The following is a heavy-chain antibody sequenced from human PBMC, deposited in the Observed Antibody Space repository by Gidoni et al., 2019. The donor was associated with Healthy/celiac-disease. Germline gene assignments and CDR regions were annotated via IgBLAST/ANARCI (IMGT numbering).Heavy chain of an antibody. CDR1: DG. CDR2: IWYDGSNK. J-gene: IGHJ6*02. V-gene: IGHV3-33*01. CDR3: ARGLSYSNQNYGMVV. Sequence: DGMHEVREEPGKGLEWVAVIWYDGSNKYYADAVKGRFTISRDNSKNTLYLQMNSLRAEDTAVYYCARGLSYSNQNYGMVVWGQGTTVTVSS. D-gene: IGHD4-4*01.